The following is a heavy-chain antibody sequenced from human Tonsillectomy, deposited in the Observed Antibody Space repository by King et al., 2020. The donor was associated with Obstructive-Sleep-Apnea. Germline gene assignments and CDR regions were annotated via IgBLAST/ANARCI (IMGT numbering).Heavy chain of an antibody. Sequence: VQLVESGGGLVQPGGSLKLSCAASGFTFSGSAMHWVRQASGKGLEWVGRIKTKPYSYATAYAASVTGRFIISRDDSKNTAYLQMNSLKTEDTAVYYCTRLGYSSAWYGMDVWGHGTTVAVSS. D-gene: IGHD6-19*01. V-gene: IGHV3-73*01. J-gene: IGHJ6*02. CDR2: IKTKPYSYAT. CDR1: GFTFSGSA. CDR3: TRLGYSSAWYGMDV.